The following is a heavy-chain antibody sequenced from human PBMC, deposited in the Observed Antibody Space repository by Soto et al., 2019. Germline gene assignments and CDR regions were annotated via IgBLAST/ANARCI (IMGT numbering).Heavy chain of an antibody. CDR2: ISASGINT. Sequence: PGGSLRLSCTASGFTINSHAMNWVRQAPGRGLEWVSGISASGINTEYADSVKGRFTISRDNSKDTVFLEMNNVRVDDTAVYYCAKRVPALDSWGQGTLVTVSS. V-gene: IGHV3-23*01. D-gene: IGHD3-10*01. CDR1: GFTINSHA. CDR3: AKRVPALDS. J-gene: IGHJ4*02.